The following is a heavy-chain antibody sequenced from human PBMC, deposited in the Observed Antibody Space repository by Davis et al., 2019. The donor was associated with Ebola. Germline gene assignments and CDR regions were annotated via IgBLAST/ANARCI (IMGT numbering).Heavy chain of an antibody. Sequence: GESLKISCAASGFTFSSYSMNWVRQAPGKGLEWVANIKQDGSEKYYVDSVKGRFTISRDNAKNSLYLQMNSLRAEDTALYYCAKGFTVTTRYGMDVWGQGTTVTVSS. CDR3: AKGFTVTTRYGMDV. CDR2: IKQDGSEK. V-gene: IGHV3-7*03. CDR1: GFTFSSYS. D-gene: IGHD4-17*01. J-gene: IGHJ6*02.